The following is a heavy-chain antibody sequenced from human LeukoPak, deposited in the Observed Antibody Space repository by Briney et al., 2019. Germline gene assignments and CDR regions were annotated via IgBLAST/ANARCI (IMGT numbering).Heavy chain of an antibody. J-gene: IGHJ2*01. D-gene: IGHD6-13*01. V-gene: IGHV1-69*04. CDR3: ARDFYSSSWPGRYFDL. CDR1: GGTFSSYA. Sequence: ASVKVSCKASGGTFSSYAVSWVRQAPGQGLEWMGRITPIAGTPNYAQKFQGRVRITADKFPSTVYMELSSLKSEDTAVYYCARDFYSSSWPGRYFDLWGRGTLLTVSS. CDR2: ITPIAGTP.